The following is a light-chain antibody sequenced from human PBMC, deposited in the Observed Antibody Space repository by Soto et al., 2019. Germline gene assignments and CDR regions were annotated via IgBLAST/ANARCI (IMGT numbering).Light chain of an antibody. Sequence: QSALTQPASVSGSPGQSITISCTGTSSDVGGNYVSWCVSWYQQHPGKVPKLIIYDDDDRPSGVSNRFSGSKSGSTASLTISGLQAEDEADYYCSSYANSRTVIFGGGTKLTVL. CDR1: SSDVGGNYVSWC. CDR2: DDD. CDR3: SSYANSRTVI. J-gene: IGLJ2*01. V-gene: IGLV2-14*03.